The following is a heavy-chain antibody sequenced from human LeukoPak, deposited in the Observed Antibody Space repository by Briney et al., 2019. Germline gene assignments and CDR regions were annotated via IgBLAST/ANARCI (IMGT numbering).Heavy chain of an antibody. Sequence: PGRSLRLSCAASGFTFSSFVMHWVRQAPGKGLEWVAVIWYDGSNRYYADSVKGRFTISRDNSKSTLYLQMSSLSAEDTAVYYCAREFPPVVKYRFDYWGQGTLVTVSS. CDR3: AREFPPVVKYRFDY. CDR1: GFTFSSFV. J-gene: IGHJ4*02. V-gene: IGHV3-33*01. CDR2: IWYDGSNR. D-gene: IGHD3-22*01.